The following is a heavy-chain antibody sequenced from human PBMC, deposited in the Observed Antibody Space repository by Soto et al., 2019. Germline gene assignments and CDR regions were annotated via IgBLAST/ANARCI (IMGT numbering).Heavy chain of an antibody. CDR1: GFTFSSYG. V-gene: IGHV3-33*01. Sequence: QPGGSLRLSCAASGFTFSSYGMHWVRQAPGKGLEWVAVIWYDGSNKYYADSVKGRFTISRDNSKNTLYLQMNSLRAEDTAVYYCARDCNGRASYYYYYYMDVWGKGTTVTVSS. CDR3: ARDCNGRASYYYYYYMDV. J-gene: IGHJ6*03. CDR2: IWYDGSNK. D-gene: IGHD2-15*01.